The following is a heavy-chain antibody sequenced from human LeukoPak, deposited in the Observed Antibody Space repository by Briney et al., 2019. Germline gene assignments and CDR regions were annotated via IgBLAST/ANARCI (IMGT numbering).Heavy chain of an antibody. V-gene: IGHV5-51*01. CDR3: ARRYCSSTSCYFDY. Sequence: GESLKISCKGSGYSFTSYWIAWVRQMPGKGLEWMGIIYPGDSDTRYSPSFQGQVTISVDKSINTAYLQWSSLKASDTAMYYCARRYCSSTSCYFDYWGQGTLVTVSS. CDR1: GYSFTSYW. CDR2: IYPGDSDT. J-gene: IGHJ4*02. D-gene: IGHD2-2*01.